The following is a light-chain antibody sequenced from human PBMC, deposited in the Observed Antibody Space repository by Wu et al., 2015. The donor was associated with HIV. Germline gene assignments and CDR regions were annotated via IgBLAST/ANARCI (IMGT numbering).Light chain of an antibody. Sequence: EIVLTQSPATLSLSPGERATLSCRASQSVSNYLAWYQQKPGQAPRLLIYDAFNRATGIPARFSGSGSGTDFTLTISSLEPEDFAVYYCQQRKNWPLTFGGGTQGGDQT. V-gene: IGKV3-11*01. CDR1: QSVSNY. J-gene: IGKJ4*01. CDR3: QQRKNWPLT. CDR2: DAF.